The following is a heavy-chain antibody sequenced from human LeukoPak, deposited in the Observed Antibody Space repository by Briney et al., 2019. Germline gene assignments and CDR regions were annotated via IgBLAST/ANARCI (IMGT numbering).Heavy chain of an antibody. CDR3: ARHGADYSNYYFDY. CDR2: IYYSGST. Sequence: PSETLSLTCTVSGGSISSYYWSWIRQPPGKGLEWIGYIYYSGSTNYNPSLKSRVTISVDTSKNQFSLKLSSVTAADTAVYYCARHGADYSNYYFDYWGQGTLVTVSS. D-gene: IGHD4-11*01. V-gene: IGHV4-59*08. CDR1: GGSISSYY. J-gene: IGHJ4*02.